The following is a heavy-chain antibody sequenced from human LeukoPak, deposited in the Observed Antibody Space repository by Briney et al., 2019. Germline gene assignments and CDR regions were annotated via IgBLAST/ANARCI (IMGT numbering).Heavy chain of an antibody. J-gene: IGHJ4*02. Sequence: PSETLSLTSAVYGGSFSGYYWSWIRQPPGKGLEWIGEINHSGSTNYNPSLKSRVTISVDTSKNQFSLKLSSVTAADTAVYHCASRCLYYDFRSGYCRAGYRGQGTLVTVSP. CDR2: INHSGST. D-gene: IGHD3-3*01. V-gene: IGHV4-34*01. CDR1: GGSFSGYY. CDR3: ASRCLYYDFRSGYCRAGY.